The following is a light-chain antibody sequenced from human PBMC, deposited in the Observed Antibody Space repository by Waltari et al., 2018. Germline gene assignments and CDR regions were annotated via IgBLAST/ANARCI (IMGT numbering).Light chain of an antibody. CDR3: QQYYSSPYT. CDR1: PTVLYNSNNRNY. J-gene: IGKJ2*01. Sequence: DFVMTQSPASLALSLGERASIHCKTSPTVLYNSNNRNYLTWYQQKPGQPPKLLFYWASTRGSGVPDRFSASGSGTDFTLTISRLQPEDVAIYYCQQYYSSPYTFGQGTRLEIK. V-gene: IGKV4-1*01. CDR2: WAS.